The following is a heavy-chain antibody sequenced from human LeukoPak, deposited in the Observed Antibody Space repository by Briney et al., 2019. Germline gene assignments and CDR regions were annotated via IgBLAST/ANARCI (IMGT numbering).Heavy chain of an antibody. V-gene: IGHV1-18*01. J-gene: IGHJ5*02. D-gene: IGHD3-22*01. CDR3: AIHYENGYVA. CDR2: INPYNGIT. Sequence: ASVKVSCKPSGYTFTSYGIHWVRQAPGQGPEWMGWINPYNGITNSAQKLQGRVTMTTDTSTSTAYMELRSLRSDDTAVYYCAIHYENGYVAWGQGTLVTVSS. CDR1: GYTFTSYG.